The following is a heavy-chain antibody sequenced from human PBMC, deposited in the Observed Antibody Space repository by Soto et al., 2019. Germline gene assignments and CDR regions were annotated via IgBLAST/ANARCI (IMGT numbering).Heavy chain of an antibody. Sequence: QVQLVQSGAEVKKPGSSVKVSCKASGGTFSSYAISWVRQAPGQGLEWMGGIIPSFGTANSAQKFQGRVTITADESTSTAYMELSSLRSEDTAVYYCARSYYYGSGSYYNTYYYGMDVWGQGTTVTVSS. CDR2: IIPSFGTA. J-gene: IGHJ6*02. CDR1: GGTFSSYA. CDR3: ARSYYYGSGSYYNTYYYGMDV. V-gene: IGHV1-69*01. D-gene: IGHD3-10*01.